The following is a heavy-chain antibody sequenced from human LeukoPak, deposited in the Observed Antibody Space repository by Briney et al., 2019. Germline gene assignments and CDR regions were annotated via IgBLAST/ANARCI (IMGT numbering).Heavy chain of an antibody. J-gene: IGHJ4*02. CDR1: GFTFSSYW. D-gene: IGHD5-24*01. V-gene: IGHV3-7*01. CDR3: ARDVRDGYSRKIDY. CDR2: IKQDGSEK. Sequence: GGSLRLSCAASGFTFSSYWMSWVRQAPGKGLEWVANIKQDGSEKYYVDSVKGRFTISRDNAKNSLYLQMNSLRAEDTAVYYCARDVRDGYSRKIDYWGQGTLVTVSS.